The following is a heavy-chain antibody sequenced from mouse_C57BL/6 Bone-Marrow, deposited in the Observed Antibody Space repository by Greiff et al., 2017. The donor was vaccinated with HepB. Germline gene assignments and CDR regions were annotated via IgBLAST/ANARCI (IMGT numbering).Heavy chain of an antibody. CDR3: ARSRALITTVVATPFAY. D-gene: IGHD1-1*01. J-gene: IGHJ3*01. V-gene: IGHV1-55*01. CDR2: IYPGSGST. CDR1: GYTFTSYW. Sequence: VQLQQPGAELVKPGASVKMSCKASGYTFTSYWITWVKQRPGQGLEWIGDIYPGSGSTNYNEKFKSKATLTVDTSSSTAYMQLSSLTSEDSAVYYCARSRALITTVVATPFAYWGQGTLVTVSA.